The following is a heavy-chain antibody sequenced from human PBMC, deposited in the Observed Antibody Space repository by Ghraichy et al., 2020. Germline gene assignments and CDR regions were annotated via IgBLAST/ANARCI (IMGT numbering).Heavy chain of an antibody. CDR3: ARDRGTITMVRGVTYSFDY. J-gene: IGHJ4*02. D-gene: IGHD3-10*01. CDR2: ISGSGGLT. Sequence: GESLNISCAPSGFTFRSYAMSWVRQAPGKGLEWVSVISGSGGLTNHADSVKGRFTISRDNSKNTLYLQMNSLRAEDTAVYYCARDRGTITMVRGVTYSFDYWGQGTLVTVSS. V-gene: IGHV3-23*01. CDR1: GFTFRSYA.